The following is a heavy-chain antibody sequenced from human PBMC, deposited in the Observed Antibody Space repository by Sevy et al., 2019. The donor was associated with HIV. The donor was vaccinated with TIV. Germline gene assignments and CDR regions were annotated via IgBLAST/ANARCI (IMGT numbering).Heavy chain of an antibody. CDR2: FDPEDGET. CDR3: ATPNNSGSYYYGMDV. J-gene: IGHJ6*04. CDR1: GYTLTELS. V-gene: IGHV1-24*01. Sequence: ASVKVSCKVSGYTLTELSMHWVRQAPGKGLEWMGGFDPEDGETIYAQKFQGRVTMTEDTSTDTAYMELSSLRSEDTAVYYCATPNNSGSYYYGMDVWGKWTTVTVSS. D-gene: IGHD1-26*01.